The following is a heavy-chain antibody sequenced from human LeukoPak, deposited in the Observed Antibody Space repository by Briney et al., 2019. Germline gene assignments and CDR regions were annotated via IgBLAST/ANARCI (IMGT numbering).Heavy chain of an antibody. Sequence: SVKVSCKASGGTFSSYAISWVRQAPGQGLEWMGRIIPILGIANYAQKFQGRVTITADKSTSTAYMELSSLRSEDTAVYYCARVDSSGWYGEGSFDYWGQGTLVTVSS. J-gene: IGHJ4*02. CDR3: ARVDSSGWYGEGSFDY. D-gene: IGHD6-19*01. V-gene: IGHV1-69*04. CDR2: IIPILGIA. CDR1: GGTFSSYA.